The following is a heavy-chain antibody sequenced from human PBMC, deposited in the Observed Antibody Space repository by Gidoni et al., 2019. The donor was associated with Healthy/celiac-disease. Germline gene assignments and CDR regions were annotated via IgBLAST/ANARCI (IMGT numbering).Heavy chain of an antibody. CDR1: RYSFTSDG. D-gene: IGHD1-26*01. CDR3: ARQEVGATPHGFDY. J-gene: IGHJ4*02. Sequence: EVQLVQSGAEVKKPGESLQISRQGSRYSFTSDGIGWVRQLPGKGLVWIGIIYPVDSVTKYSPSFQGQVTISADKSISTAYLQWSSLKASDTGMYYCARQEVGATPHGFDYWGQGTMVTVSS. CDR2: IYPVDSVT. V-gene: IGHV5-51*01.